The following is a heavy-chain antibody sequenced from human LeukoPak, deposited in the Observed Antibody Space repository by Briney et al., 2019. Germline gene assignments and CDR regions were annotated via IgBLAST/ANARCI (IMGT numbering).Heavy chain of an antibody. CDR3: ASILRYFDWLFGVPDY. D-gene: IGHD3-9*01. CDR2: ISSSGSTI. J-gene: IGHJ4*02. Sequence: KPGGSLRLSCAASGFTFSDYYMSWIRQAPGKGLEWVSYISSSGSTIYYADSVKGRFTISRDNAKNSLYLQMNSLRAEDTAVYYCASILRYFDWLFGVPDYWGQGTLVTVSS. V-gene: IGHV3-11*01. CDR1: GFTFSDYY.